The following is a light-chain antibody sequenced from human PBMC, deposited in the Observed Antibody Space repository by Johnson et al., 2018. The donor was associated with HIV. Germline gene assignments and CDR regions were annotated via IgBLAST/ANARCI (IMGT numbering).Light chain of an antibody. CDR2: DNN. J-gene: IGLJ1*01. V-gene: IGLV1-51*01. CDR3: GIWDSSLNAYV. CDR1: SSNIGNNY. Sequence: QSVLTQPPSVSAAPGQKVTISCSGSSSNIGNNYVSWYQQFPGTAPKLLIYDNNKRPSGIPDRFSGSKSGTSATLAITGLQTGDEADNYCGIWDSSLNAYVFGTGTKVTFL.